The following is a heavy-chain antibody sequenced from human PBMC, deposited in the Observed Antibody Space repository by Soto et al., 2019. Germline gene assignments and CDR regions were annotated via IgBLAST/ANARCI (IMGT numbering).Heavy chain of an antibody. Sequence: PSETLSLTCAVYGGSFSGYYWSWIRQPPGKGLEWIGEINHSGSTNYNPSLKSRVTISVDTSKNQFSLKLSSVTAADTAVYYCARAVMVRGVLLRYYYYGLDVWGQGTTVTVSS. CDR1: GGSFSGYY. CDR2: INHSGST. J-gene: IGHJ6*02. CDR3: ARAVMVRGVLLRYYYYGLDV. D-gene: IGHD3-10*01. V-gene: IGHV4-34*01.